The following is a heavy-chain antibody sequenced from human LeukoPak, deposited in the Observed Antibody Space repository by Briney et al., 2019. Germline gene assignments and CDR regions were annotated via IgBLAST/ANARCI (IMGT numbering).Heavy chain of an antibody. CDR2: ISWNSGSI. CDR3: AKKGVVITKGYWYFDL. V-gene: IGHV3-9*01. D-gene: IGHD3-22*01. J-gene: IGHJ2*01. Sequence: GGSLRLSCAASGFTFDDYAMHWVRQAPGKGLEWVSGISWNSGSIGYADSVKGRFTISRDNAKNSLYLQMNSLRAEDTALYYCAKKGVVITKGYWYFDLWGRGTLVTVSS. CDR1: GFTFDDYA.